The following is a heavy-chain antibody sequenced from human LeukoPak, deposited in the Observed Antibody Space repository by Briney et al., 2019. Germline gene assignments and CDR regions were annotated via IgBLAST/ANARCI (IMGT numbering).Heavy chain of an antibody. D-gene: IGHD5-12*01. V-gene: IGHV5-51*01. J-gene: IGHJ6*03. CDR2: IYPGDSDT. Sequence: GESLKISCQGSGYSFTSYWIGWVRQMPGKGLEWMGIIYPGDSDTRYSPSFQGQVTISADTSIRTAYLQWSSLKASDTAMYYCATSTSGYPYYYYYYYMDVWGKGTPVTVSS. CDR1: GYSFTSYW. CDR3: ATSTSGYPYYYYYYYMDV.